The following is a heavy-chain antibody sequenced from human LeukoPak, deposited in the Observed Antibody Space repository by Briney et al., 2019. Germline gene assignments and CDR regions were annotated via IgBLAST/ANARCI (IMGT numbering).Heavy chain of an antibody. CDR3: ARVSWELRELYYFDY. CDR2: INPSGGST. J-gene: IGHJ4*02. Sequence: ASVKVSCKASGYTFTSYYMHWVRQAPGQGLEWMGIINPSGGSTSYAQKFQGRVTMTRDTSTSTVYMELSSLRSEDTAVYYCARVSWELRELYYFDYWGQGTLVTVSS. D-gene: IGHD1-26*01. V-gene: IGHV1-46*01. CDR1: GYTFTSYY.